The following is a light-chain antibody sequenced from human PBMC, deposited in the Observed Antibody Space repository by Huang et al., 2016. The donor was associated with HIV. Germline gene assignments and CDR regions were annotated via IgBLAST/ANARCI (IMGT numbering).Light chain of an antibody. J-gene: IGKJ3*01. V-gene: IGKV3-15*01. CDR3: QQYNNWPPLT. CDR2: GAS. CDR1: QSVSTN. Sequence: EIVMTQSPATLSVSPGERATLSCRASQSVSTNLAWYQQMPGQAPRLLIYGASTRATGGPARFSGSGFGTEFTLTISSLQSEDFAVYYCQQYNNWPPLTFGPGTKVDIQ.